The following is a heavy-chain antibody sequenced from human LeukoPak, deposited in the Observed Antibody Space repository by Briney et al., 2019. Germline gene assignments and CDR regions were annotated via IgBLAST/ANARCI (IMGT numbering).Heavy chain of an antibody. V-gene: IGHV6-1*01. Sequence: SQTLSLTCAISGDSVSSNSAAWNWIRQSPSRGLEWLGRTYYRSKWYNDYAVSVKSRININPDTSKNQFSLQLNSVTPEDTAVYYCARGLYCSSGTCYNWFDPWGQGTLVTVSS. CDR3: ARGLYCSSGTCYNWFDP. J-gene: IGHJ5*02. CDR2: TYYRSKWYN. D-gene: IGHD2-15*01. CDR1: GDSVSSNSAA.